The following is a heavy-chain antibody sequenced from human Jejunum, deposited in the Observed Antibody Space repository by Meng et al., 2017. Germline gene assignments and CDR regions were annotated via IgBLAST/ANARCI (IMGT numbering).Heavy chain of an antibody. CDR1: GGSISSDY. V-gene: IGHV4-59*01. Sequence: SETLSLTCTVSGGSISSDYWSWIRQSPGKALESIGYIDYTGGTKYNPSLKSRVTISLDKSQNQFSLNLYSVTAADTAVYYCARLGRFGELRELDYWGQGTLVTVSS. CDR3: ARLGRFGELRELDY. CDR2: IDYTGGT. D-gene: IGHD3-10*01. J-gene: IGHJ4*02.